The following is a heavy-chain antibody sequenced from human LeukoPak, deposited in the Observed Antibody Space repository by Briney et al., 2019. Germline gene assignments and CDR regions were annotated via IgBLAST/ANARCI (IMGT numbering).Heavy chain of an antibody. D-gene: IGHD3-9*01. CDR1: GFTFSTYP. CDR2: ISGNGVST. CDR3: VKASDILGFDP. Sequence: GGSLRLSCSASGFTFSTYPMHWVRQGPGKGLEYVSAISGNGVSTYYADSVKGRFTISRDNSKNTLYLQMSSLRAEDTAVYHYVKASDILGFDPWGQGTLVTVSS. J-gene: IGHJ5*02. V-gene: IGHV3-64D*06.